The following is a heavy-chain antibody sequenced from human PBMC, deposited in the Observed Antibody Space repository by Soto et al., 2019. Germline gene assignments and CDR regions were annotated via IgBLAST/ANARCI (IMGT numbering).Heavy chain of an antibody. CDR2: ISGRADDT. CDR3: AKGSCSGGSCFRFDY. J-gene: IGHJ4*02. D-gene: IGHD2-15*01. CDR1: GFTFTAYA. Sequence: EVQLLESGGGLVQPGGSLRLSCVASGFTFTAYAMSWVRQAPGKGLEWISIISGRADDTNYADSVKGRFTISRDNSKNTVYLQMNSLRAEDTAVYYCAKGSCSGGSCFRFDYWGQGTLVTVSS. V-gene: IGHV3-23*01.